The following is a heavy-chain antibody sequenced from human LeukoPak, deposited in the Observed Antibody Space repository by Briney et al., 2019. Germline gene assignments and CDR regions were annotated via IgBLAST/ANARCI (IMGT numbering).Heavy chain of an antibody. CDR2: IIPIFGTA. CDR3: ARREGGRNVDAFDI. D-gene: IGHD2-15*01. Sequence: GASVKVSCKASGGTFSSYAISWVRQAPGQGLEWMGGIIPIFGTANYAQKFQGRVTITADKSTSTAYMELSSLRSEDTAVYYCARREGGRNVDAFDIWGQGTMVTVSS. J-gene: IGHJ3*02. CDR1: GGTFSSYA. V-gene: IGHV1-69*06.